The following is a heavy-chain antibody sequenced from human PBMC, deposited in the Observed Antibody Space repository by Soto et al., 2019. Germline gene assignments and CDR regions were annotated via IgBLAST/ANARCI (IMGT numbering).Heavy chain of an antibody. Sequence: QITLKESGPTLVKPTQTLTLTCTFSGFSLSTSGVAVGWIRQPPGKALEWLALIYWDDDKRYSPSLKSRLTNTNGTSKNQVVLTMADTDPVDTASDYCAHRRCTSGGAFDIWGPGTMVAVSS. J-gene: IGHJ3*02. CDR3: AHRRCTSGGAFDI. V-gene: IGHV2-5*02. D-gene: IGHD2-8*01. CDR2: IYWDDDK. CDR1: GFSLSTSGVA.